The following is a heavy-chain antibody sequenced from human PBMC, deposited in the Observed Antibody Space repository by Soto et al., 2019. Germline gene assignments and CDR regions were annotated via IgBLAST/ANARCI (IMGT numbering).Heavy chain of an antibody. J-gene: IGHJ4*02. Sequence: QVQVQQSGAEVKEPGASVRISCKASGYTFISYYMHWVRQAPGHGLEWMGNIDPSGARTTYAQRFRGRVTMTWDTSMSTVYMDMTSLRSDDTAVYFCATTIIYGDPGDYWGQGTVVSVSS. CDR1: GYTFISYY. CDR3: ATTIIYGDPGDY. CDR2: IDPSGART. V-gene: IGHV1-46*01. D-gene: IGHD4-17*01.